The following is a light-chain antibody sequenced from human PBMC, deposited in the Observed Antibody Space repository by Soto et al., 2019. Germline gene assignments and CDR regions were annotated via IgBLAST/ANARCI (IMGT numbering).Light chain of an antibody. Sequence: DIQMTQSPSSLSASVGDRVTVTCRAGQSISRYLNWYLQKPGKAPKLLIYAASNLQSGVPSRFSGSGSGTDFTLTISSLQPEDFATYFCQQSYSTPPWTFGQGTKVDIK. CDR1: QSISRY. CDR3: QQSYSTPPWT. CDR2: AAS. V-gene: IGKV1-39*01. J-gene: IGKJ1*01.